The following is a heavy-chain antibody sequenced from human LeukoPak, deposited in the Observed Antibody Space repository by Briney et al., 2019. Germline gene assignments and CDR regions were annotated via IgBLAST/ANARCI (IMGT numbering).Heavy chain of an antibody. Sequence: GGSLRLSCAASGFTFGSYWMSWVRQAPGKGLEWVANIKQDGSEKYYVDSVKGRFTISRDNAKNSLYLQMNSLRGEDTAVYYCARLGSIAAAGTPDYWGQGTLDTVSS. V-gene: IGHV3-7*02. CDR1: GFTFGSYW. J-gene: IGHJ4*02. CDR2: IKQDGSEK. D-gene: IGHD6-13*01. CDR3: ARLGSIAAAGTPDY.